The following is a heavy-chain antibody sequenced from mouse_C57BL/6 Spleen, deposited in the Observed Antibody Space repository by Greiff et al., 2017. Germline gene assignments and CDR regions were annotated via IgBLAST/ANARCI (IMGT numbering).Heavy chain of an antibody. CDR3: AREGQGPPGDY. D-gene: IGHD3-3*01. CDR2: IHPNSGST. J-gene: IGHJ2*01. Sequence: QVQLQQSGAELVKPGASVKLSCKASGYTFTSYWMHWVKQRPGQGLEWIGMIHPNSGSTNYNEKFKSKATLTVDKSSSTAYMQLSSLTSEDSAVYYSAREGQGPPGDYWGQGTTLTVSS. V-gene: IGHV1-64*01. CDR1: GYTFTSYW.